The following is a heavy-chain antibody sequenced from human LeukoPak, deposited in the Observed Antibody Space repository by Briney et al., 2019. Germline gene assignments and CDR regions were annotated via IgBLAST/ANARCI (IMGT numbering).Heavy chain of an antibody. CDR1: GYTFTGYY. CDR2: FDPEDGET. CDR3: ATLPRDILTGYPDY. Sequence: ASVKVSCKASGYTFTGYYTHWVRQAPGKGLEWMGGFDPEDGETIYAQKFQGRVTMTEDTSTDTAYMELSSLRSEDTAVYYCATLPRDILTGYPDYWGQGTLVTVSS. V-gene: IGHV1-24*01. D-gene: IGHD3-9*01. J-gene: IGHJ4*02.